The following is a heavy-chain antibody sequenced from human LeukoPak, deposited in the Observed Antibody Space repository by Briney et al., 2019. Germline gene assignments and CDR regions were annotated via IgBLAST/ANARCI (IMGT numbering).Heavy chain of an antibody. Sequence: SVKVSCKASGGTFSSYAISWVRRAPGQGLEWMGGIIPIFGAANYAQKFRGRVTITADESTSTAYMELSSLRSEDTAVYYCAREAEVDTAYYYFDYWGQGTLVTVSS. V-gene: IGHV1-69*13. J-gene: IGHJ4*02. CDR1: GGTFSSYA. CDR3: AREAEVDTAYYYFDY. D-gene: IGHD5-18*01. CDR2: IIPIFGAA.